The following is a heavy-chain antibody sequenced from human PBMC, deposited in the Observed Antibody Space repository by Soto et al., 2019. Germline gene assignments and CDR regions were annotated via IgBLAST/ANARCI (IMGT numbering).Heavy chain of an antibody. Sequence: SETLSLTCTASGGSISSGGYYWSWIRQHPGKGLELIGYIYYSGSTYYNPSLKSRVTISVDTSKNQFSLKLSFVTAADTAVYYCARGYGDYGTTFDYWGQGTLVTVSS. D-gene: IGHD4-17*01. V-gene: IGHV4-31*03. CDR3: ARGYGDYGTTFDY. CDR1: GGSISSGGYY. CDR2: IYYSGST. J-gene: IGHJ4*02.